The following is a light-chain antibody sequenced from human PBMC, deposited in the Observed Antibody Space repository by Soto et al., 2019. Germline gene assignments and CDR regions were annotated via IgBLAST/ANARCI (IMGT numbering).Light chain of an antibody. V-gene: IGKV1-5*01. Sequence: DIQMPQSPSPLSASVGERVPITCRASYSISSWLAWYQQKPGKAHKLLIYDASSLQSGVPSRFSGCGSGAEFTLTISSLQPDEFATYYCQQYYTYPWTVGPGTKVDIK. CDR3: QQYYTYPWT. CDR2: DAS. J-gene: IGKJ1*01. CDR1: YSISSW.